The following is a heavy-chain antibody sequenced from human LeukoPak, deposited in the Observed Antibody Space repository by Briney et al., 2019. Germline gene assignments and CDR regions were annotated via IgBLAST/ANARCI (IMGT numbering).Heavy chain of an antibody. Sequence: GASVKVSCKASGYTFTGYYMHWVRQAPGQGLEWMGWINPNSGGTNYAQKFQGWVTMTRDTSISTAYMELSRLRSDDTAVYYCARGAYSSSWLDYYYYGMDVWGQGTTVTVSS. V-gene: IGHV1-2*04. J-gene: IGHJ6*01. D-gene: IGHD6-13*01. CDR3: ARGAYSSSWLDYYYYGMDV. CDR2: INPNSGGT. CDR1: GYTFTGYY.